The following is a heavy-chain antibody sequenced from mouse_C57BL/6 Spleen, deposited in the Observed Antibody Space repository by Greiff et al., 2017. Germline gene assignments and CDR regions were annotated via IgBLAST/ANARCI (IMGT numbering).Heavy chain of an antibody. CDR2: IYPGSGST. V-gene: IGHV1-55*01. CDR1: GYTFTSYW. Sequence: QVQLKQPGAELVKPGASVKMSCKASGYTFTSYWITWVKQRPGQGLEWIGDIYPGSGSTNYNEKFKSKATLTVDTSSRTAYMQLSSLTSEDSAVYYCARGRDRNDDYGYYFDYWGQGTTLTVSS. D-gene: IGHD2-4*01. CDR3: ARGRDRNDDYGYYFDY. J-gene: IGHJ2*01.